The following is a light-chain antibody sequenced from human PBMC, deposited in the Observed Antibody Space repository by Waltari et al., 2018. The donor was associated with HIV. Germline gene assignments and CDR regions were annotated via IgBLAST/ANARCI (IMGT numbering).Light chain of an antibody. CDR3: CSYADKYTWV. CDR2: DVN. V-gene: IGLV2-11*01. Sequence: QSALTQPRSMSGSPGQSVTISCTGTSSDVGGYNYVSWYQQHPGKAPKLMIFDVNKRPSGVPCRFSGSKSGNTASLTISGLQAEDEADYYCCSYADKYTWVFGGGTKLAVL. J-gene: IGLJ3*02. CDR1: SSDVGGYNY.